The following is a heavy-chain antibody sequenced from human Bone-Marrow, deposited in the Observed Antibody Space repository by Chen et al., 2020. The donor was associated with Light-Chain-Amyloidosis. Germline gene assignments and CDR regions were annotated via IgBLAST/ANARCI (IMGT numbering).Heavy chain of an antibody. Sequence: EVQLVESGGGLVQPGGSLRLPCAASGSTFSSYSMNWVRQAPGKGLEWVSYISSSSSTIYYADSFKGRFTISRDNAKNSLYLQMTSLRAEDTAVYYCAREAARRYYSYYMDVWGKGTTVTVSS. D-gene: IGHD6-6*01. J-gene: IGHJ6*03. CDR1: GSTFSSYS. CDR3: AREAARRYYSYYMDV. V-gene: IGHV3-48*01. CDR2: ISSSSSTI.